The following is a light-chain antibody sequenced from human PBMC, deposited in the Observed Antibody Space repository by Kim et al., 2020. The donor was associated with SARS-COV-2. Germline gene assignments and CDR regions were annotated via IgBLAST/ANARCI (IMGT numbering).Light chain of an antibody. CDR2: DAS. V-gene: IGKV1-33*01. Sequence: DIQMTQSPSSLSASVGDRVTITCRASLDINIFLNWFQQKPGEAPKLLISDASSLETGLPSRFSGSGSGTYFTFTISSLQPGAVATYYCQQFATLPLTFGGGTKVDIK. CDR3: QQFATLPLT. J-gene: IGKJ4*01. CDR1: LDINIF.